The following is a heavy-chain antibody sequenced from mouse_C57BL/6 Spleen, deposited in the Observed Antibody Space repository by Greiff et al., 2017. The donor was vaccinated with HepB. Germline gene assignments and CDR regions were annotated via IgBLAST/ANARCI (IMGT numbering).Heavy chain of an antibody. D-gene: IGHD2-5*01. Sequence: QVQLQQSGAELARPGASVKLSCKASGYTFTSYGISWVKQRTGQGLEWIGEIYPRSGNTYYNEKFKGKATLTADKSSSKAYMELRSLTSEDSAVYFCQSYYSNFWFAYWGQGTLVTVSA. CDR3: QSYYSNFWFAY. CDR1: GYTFTSYG. J-gene: IGHJ3*01. V-gene: IGHV1-81*01. CDR2: IYPRSGNT.